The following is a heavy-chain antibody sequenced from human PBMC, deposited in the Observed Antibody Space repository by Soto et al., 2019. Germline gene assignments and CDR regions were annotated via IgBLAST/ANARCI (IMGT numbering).Heavy chain of an antibody. CDR1: GIMFTSYA. J-gene: IGHJ4*02. Sequence: EVQLLESGGGLVQPGGSLRLSCAASGIMFTSYAMSWVRQAPGRGLEWVSVISGSDGSAYYADSVKGRFTISRDNSKNTLYLQMNSLRAEDTAVYYCAKGITASCYAALDSWGQGILVTVSS. CDR2: ISGSDGSA. V-gene: IGHV3-23*01. CDR3: AKGITASCYAALDS. D-gene: IGHD2-2*01.